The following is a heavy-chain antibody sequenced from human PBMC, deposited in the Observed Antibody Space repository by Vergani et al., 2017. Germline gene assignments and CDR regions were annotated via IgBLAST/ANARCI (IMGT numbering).Heavy chain of an antibody. CDR2: IVVGSGNT. CDR1: GFTFTSSA. D-gene: IGHD3-9*01. Sequence: QMQLVQSGPEVKKPGTSVKVSCKASGFTFTSSAMQWVRQARGQRLEWIGWIVVGSGNTNYAQKFQERVTITRDMSTSTAYMERSSLRSEDTAVYYCAADRVALTKQGRGLVYWGQGTLVTGSS. V-gene: IGHV1-58*02. CDR3: AADRVALTKQGRGLVY. J-gene: IGHJ4*02.